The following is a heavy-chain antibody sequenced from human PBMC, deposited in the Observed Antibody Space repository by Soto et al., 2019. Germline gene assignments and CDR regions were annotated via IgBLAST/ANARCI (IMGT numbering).Heavy chain of an antibody. J-gene: IGHJ4*02. CDR3: AKNQTSRVATITIGLFDD. D-gene: IGHD5-12*01. CDR2: ISGSGGST. CDR1: GFTFSSYA. V-gene: IGHV3-23*01. Sequence: GSLRLSCAASGFTFSSYAMSWVRQAPGKGLEWVSAISGSGGSTYYADSVKGRFTISRDNSKNTLYLQMNSLRAEDTAVYYCAKNQTSRVATITIGLFDDWGQGTLVTVSS.